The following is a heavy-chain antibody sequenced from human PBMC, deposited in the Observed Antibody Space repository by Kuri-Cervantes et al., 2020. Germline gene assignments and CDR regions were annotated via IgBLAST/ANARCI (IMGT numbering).Heavy chain of an antibody. V-gene: IGHV4-59*01. Sequence: GSLRLSCTVSGGSISSYYWSWIRQPPGKGLEWIGYIDYSGSTNYSPSLKSRVTISVDTSKNQFSLKLSSVTAADTAVYYCARWSGSYTQFNYWGQGSLVTFSS. J-gene: IGHJ4*02. D-gene: IGHD1-26*01. CDR2: IDYSGST. CDR1: GGSISSYY. CDR3: ARWSGSYTQFNY.